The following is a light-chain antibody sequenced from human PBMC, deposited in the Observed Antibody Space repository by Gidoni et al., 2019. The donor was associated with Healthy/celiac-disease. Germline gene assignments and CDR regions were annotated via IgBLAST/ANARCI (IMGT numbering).Light chain of an antibody. CDR1: SSDVGSYNL. J-gene: IGLJ2*01. V-gene: IGLV2-23*01. CDR2: EGS. Sequence: QSALTQPASVSGSPGQTITISCTGTSSDVGSYNLGSWYQQPPGKAPKLMIYEGSKRPSGVSNRFSGSKSGNTASLTIAGLQAEDEADYYFCSYAGSSTLVFGGGTKLTVL. CDR3: CSYAGSSTLV.